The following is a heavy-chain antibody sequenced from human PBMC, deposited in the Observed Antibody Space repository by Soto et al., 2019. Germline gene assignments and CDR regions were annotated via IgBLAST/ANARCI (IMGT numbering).Heavy chain of an antibody. Sequence: PGESLKISCKGSGYSFTSYWISWVRQMPGKGLEWMGRIDPSDSYTNYSPSFQGHVTISADKSISTAYLQWSSLKASDTAMYYCARRQAAAGDNDLTFDHWGQGTLVTVSS. J-gene: IGHJ4*02. V-gene: IGHV5-10-1*01. CDR2: IDPSDSYT. D-gene: IGHD6-13*01. CDR1: GYSFTSYW. CDR3: ARRQAAAGDNDLTFDH.